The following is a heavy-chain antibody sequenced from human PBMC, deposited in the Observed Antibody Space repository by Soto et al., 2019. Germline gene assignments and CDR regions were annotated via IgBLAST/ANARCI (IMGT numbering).Heavy chain of an antibody. V-gene: IGHV3-21*01. CDR1: GFTFSSYS. D-gene: IGHD3-3*01. Sequence: PGGSLRLSCAASGFTFSSYSMNWVRQAPGKRLEWVSSISSSSSYIYYADSEKGRFTISRDNAKNSQYLQMNSLRAEDTFVYYCARGGERFLEGLIDYWGQGTLVTVSS. CDR2: ISSSSSYI. J-gene: IGHJ4*02. CDR3: ARGGERFLEGLIDY.